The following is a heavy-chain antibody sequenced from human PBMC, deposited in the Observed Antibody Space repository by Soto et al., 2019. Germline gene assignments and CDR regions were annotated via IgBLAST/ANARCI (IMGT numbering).Heavy chain of an antibody. V-gene: IGHV1-3*01. CDR3: ARAWGGYSSSWSTIDY. Sequence: QVQLVQSGAEVKKPGASVKVSCKASGYTFTSYAMHWVRQAPGQRLEWMGWINAGNGNTKYSQKFQGRVTITRDTSASTAYMELSSLRSEDTAVYYCARAWGGYSSSWSTIDYWGQGTLVTVSS. D-gene: IGHD6-13*01. CDR1: GYTFTSYA. CDR2: INAGNGNT. J-gene: IGHJ4*02.